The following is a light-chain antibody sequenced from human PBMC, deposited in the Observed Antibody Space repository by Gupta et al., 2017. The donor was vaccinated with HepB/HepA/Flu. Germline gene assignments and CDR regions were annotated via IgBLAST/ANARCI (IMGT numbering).Light chain of an antibody. CDR2: HTS. V-gene: IGKV1-5*03. J-gene: IGKJ4*01. Sequence: DIQMTQSPATLSASVGDTVTITCRASQSLRKYLVWYQQKPGQAPKMLIYHTSTLQSGVSSRFSGSGSETEFSLTISSLQPEDSATYHCQHYNVYPITFGGGTKIEIK. CDR1: QSLRKY. CDR3: QHYNVYPIT.